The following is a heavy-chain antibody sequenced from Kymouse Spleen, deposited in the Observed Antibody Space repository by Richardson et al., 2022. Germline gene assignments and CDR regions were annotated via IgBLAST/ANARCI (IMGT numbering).Heavy chain of an antibody. Sequence: QVQLVESGGGVVQPGRSLRLSCAASGFTFSSYGMHWVRQAPGKGLEWVAVIWYDGSNKYYADSVKGRFTISRDNSKNTLYLQMNSLRAEDTAVYYCARDKAGTSPYFDYWGQGTLVTVSS. CDR2: IWYDGSNK. CDR1: GFTFSSYG. V-gene: IGHV3-33*01. D-gene: IGHD1-7*01. J-gene: IGHJ4*02. CDR3: ARDKAGTSPYFDY.